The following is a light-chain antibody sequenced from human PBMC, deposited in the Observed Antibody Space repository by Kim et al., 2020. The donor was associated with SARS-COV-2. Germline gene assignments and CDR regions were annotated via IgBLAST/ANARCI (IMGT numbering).Light chain of an antibody. CDR3: QVWDSSSDHWV. V-gene: IGLV3-21*04. CDR2: YDS. CDR1: NIGSKS. Sequence: PGKTARITCGGNNIGSKSVNWYQQKPGQAPVLVIYYDSDRPSGIPERFSGSNSGNTATLTISRVEAGDEADYYCQVWDSSSDHWVFGGGTQLTVL. J-gene: IGLJ3*02.